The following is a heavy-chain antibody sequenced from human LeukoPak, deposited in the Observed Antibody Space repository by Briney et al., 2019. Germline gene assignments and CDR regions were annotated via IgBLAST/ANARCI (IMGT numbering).Heavy chain of an antibody. V-gene: IGHV3-7*03. CDR1: GFTFSSYW. Sequence: GGSLRLSCAASGFTFSSYWMSWVRQAPGKGLEWMANIKQDGSEKYYVDSVEGRFTISRDNAKNSLYLQMNSLRAEDTAVYYCASEARTRCSGGSCYSDYWGQGTLVTVSS. CDR2: IKQDGSEK. J-gene: IGHJ4*02. D-gene: IGHD2-15*01. CDR3: ASEARTRCSGGSCYSDY.